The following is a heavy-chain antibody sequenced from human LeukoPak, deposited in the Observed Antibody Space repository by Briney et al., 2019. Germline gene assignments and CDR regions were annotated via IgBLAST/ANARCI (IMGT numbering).Heavy chain of an antibody. Sequence: GGSLRLSCAASGFASSSYAMSWVRQAPGKGLEWVSVTSGRGGNPYYADSVKGRFTISKDNSKNTLHLHRDSLRAEDTALYFCAKETGIILVRGAVDYWGHGNPVTASS. D-gene: IGHD3-10*01. V-gene: IGHV3-23*01. CDR3: AKETGIILVRGAVDY. CDR1: GFASSSYA. J-gene: IGHJ4*01. CDR2: TSGRGGNP.